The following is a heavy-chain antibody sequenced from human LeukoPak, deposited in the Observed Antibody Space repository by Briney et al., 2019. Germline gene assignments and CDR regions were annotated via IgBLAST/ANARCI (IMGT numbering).Heavy chain of an antibody. D-gene: IGHD2-2*01. Sequence: GGTLRLSCAASGFTFSSYGMSWVRQAPGKGLEWVSAISGSGGSTYYADSVKGRFTISRDNSKNTLYLQMNSLRAEDTAVYYCAKDLADIVVVPAAKPDFWGQGTLVTVSS. CDR1: GFTFSSYG. V-gene: IGHV3-23*01. CDR2: ISGSGGST. CDR3: AKDLADIVVVPAAKPDF. J-gene: IGHJ4*02.